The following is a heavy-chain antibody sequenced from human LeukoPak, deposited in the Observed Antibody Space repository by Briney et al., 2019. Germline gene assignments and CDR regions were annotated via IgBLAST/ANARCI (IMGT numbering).Heavy chain of an antibody. CDR1: GYTFTGDY. V-gene: IGHV1-2*06. J-gene: IGHJ4*02. CDR3: ARGDYGSGSYYMVY. CDR2: INPNSGGT. Sequence: ASVKVSCKASGYTFTGDYMHWVRQAPGQGLEWMGRINPNSGGTNYAQKFQGRVTMTRDTSISTAYMELSRLRSDDTAVYYCARGDYGSGSYYMVYWGQGTLVTVSS. D-gene: IGHD3-10*01.